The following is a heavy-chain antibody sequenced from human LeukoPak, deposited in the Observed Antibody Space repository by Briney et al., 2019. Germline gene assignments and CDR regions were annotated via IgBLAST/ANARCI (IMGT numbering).Heavy chain of an antibody. CDR1: GGSISSGDYY. CDR3: ARDRDFWSGFDY. J-gene: IGHJ4*02. Sequence: PSETLSLTCTVSGGSISSGDYYWSWIRQPPGKGLEWIGYIYYSGSTYYNPSLKSRVTISVDTSKNQFSLKLSSVTAADTAVYYCARDRDFWSGFDYWGQGTLVTVSS. D-gene: IGHD3-3*01. V-gene: IGHV4-30-4*08. CDR2: IYYSGST.